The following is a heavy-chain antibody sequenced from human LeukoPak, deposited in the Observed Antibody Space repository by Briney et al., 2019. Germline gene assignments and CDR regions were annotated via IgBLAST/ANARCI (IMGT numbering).Heavy chain of an antibody. Sequence: SETLSLTCAVYGGSFSGYYWSWIRQPPGKGLEWIGEINHSGSTNYNPSLKSRVTISVDTSKNQFSLKLSSVTAADTAVYYCARHPVRFYYDSSGYSWFDPWGQGTLVTVSS. D-gene: IGHD3-22*01. CDR3: ARHPVRFYYDSSGYSWFDP. V-gene: IGHV4-34*01. J-gene: IGHJ5*02. CDR1: GGSFSGYY. CDR2: INHSGST.